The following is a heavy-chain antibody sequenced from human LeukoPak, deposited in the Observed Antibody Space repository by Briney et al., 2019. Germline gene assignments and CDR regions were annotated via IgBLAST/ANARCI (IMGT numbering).Heavy chain of an antibody. J-gene: IGHJ4*02. CDR3: ARTQYSGSYYFDY. Sequence: ASVKVSCKASAGTFSSYAISWVRQAPGQGLEWMGGIIPIFGTANYAQKFQGRVTITADESTSTAYMELSSLRSEDTAVYYCARTQYSGSYYFDYWGQGTLVTVSS. CDR1: AGTFSSYA. D-gene: IGHD1-26*01. V-gene: IGHV1-69*13. CDR2: IIPIFGTA.